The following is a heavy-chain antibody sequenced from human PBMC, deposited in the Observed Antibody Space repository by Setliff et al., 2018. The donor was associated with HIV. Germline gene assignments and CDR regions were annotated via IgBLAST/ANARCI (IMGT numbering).Heavy chain of an antibody. CDR2: ISGSAGST. V-gene: IGHV3-23*01. J-gene: IGHJ6*02. D-gene: IGHD2-8*01. CDR3: ARPYTVWVYGMDL. Sequence: GGSLRLSCAASGFTFSSYAMSWVRQAPGKGLDWVSAISGSAGSTYYADSVKGRFTISRDNSKSTLYLQMNSLRAEDTAVYYCARPYTVWVYGMDLWGQGTTVTVSS. CDR1: GFTFSSYA.